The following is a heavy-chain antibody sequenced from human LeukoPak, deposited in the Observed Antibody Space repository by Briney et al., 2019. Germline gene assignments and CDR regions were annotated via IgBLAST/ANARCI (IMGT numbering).Heavy chain of an antibody. J-gene: IGHJ3*02. Sequence: SETLSLTCTVSGGSISSYYWSWIRQPPGKGLEWIGYIYHSGSTYYNPSLKSRVTISVDRSKNQFSLKLSSVTAADTAVYYCARGVVTYAFDIWGQGTMVTVSS. V-gene: IGHV4-59*12. CDR1: GGSISSYY. D-gene: IGHD3-3*01. CDR3: ARGVVTYAFDI. CDR2: IYHSGST.